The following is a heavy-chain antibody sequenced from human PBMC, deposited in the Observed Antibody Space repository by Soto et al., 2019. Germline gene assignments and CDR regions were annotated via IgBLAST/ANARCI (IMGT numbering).Heavy chain of an antibody. D-gene: IGHD4-4*01. CDR1: GFTCSSYS. V-gene: IGHV3-21*01. CDR3: ARDQPSSGYSNPMSMDV. CDR2: ISSSSSYI. J-gene: IGHJ6*02. Sequence: PGGSLRLSCAASGFTCSSYSMHWVRQAPGKGLECVSNISSSSSYIHYADSVKGRFTISRDNAKNSLYLQMNSLRAEDTAVCYCARDQPSSGYSNPMSMDVWGQGTTVTVSS.